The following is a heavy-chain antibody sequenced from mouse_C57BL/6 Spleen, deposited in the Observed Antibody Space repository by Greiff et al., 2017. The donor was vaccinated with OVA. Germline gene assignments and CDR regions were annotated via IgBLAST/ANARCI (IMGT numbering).Heavy chain of an antibody. CDR1: GYTFTSYW. V-gene: IGHV1-69*01. J-gene: IGHJ1*03. CDR2: IDPSDSYT. D-gene: IGHD2-2*01. Sequence: QVQLQQPGAELVMPGASVKLSCKASGYTFTSYWMHWVKQRPGQGLEWIGEIDPSDSYTNYNQKFKGKSTLTVDKSSSTAYMQLSSLTSEDSAVYYCARWGGLRGYFDVWGTRTTVTVSS. CDR3: ARWGGLRGYFDV.